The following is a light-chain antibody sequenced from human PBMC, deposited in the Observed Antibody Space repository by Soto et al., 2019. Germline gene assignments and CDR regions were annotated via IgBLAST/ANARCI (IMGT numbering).Light chain of an antibody. CDR1: QSVRSK. J-gene: IGKJ5*01. V-gene: IGKV3-20*01. Sequence: EIVMTQSPGTLSVSPGERVTLSCRASQSVRSKLVWYQRKPGQAPRLLIYDASARATGMSGRFSGSGSGTDFTLTISRLEPEDFAVYYCQQYGSSPPITFGQGTRLEIK. CDR2: DAS. CDR3: QQYGSSPPIT.